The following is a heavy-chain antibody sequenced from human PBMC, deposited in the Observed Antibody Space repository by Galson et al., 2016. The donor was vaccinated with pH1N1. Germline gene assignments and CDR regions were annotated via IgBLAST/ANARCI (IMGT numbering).Heavy chain of an antibody. CDR1: GFTFSSYG. D-gene: IGHD3-16*01. Sequence: SLRLSCAASGFTFSSYGMQWVRQAPGKGLEWVAVISHDGTVTYYADSVKGRFTISRDSSKNTLSLQMNSLRAEDTAVYYCAKEITVKASVNFDYWGQGTLVTLFS. CDR3: AKEITVKASVNFDY. V-gene: IGHV3-30*18. CDR2: ISHDGTVT. J-gene: IGHJ4*02.